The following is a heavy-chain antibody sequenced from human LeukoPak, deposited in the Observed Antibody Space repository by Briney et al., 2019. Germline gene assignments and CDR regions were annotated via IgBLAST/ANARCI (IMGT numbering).Heavy chain of an antibody. J-gene: IGHJ6*02. CDR1: GGTFSSYA. Sequence: SVKVSCKASGGTFSSYAISWVRQAPGQGLEWMGRIIPILGIANYAQKFQGRVTITADKSTSTAYMELSSLRSEDTAVYHCASPVVVPAAMFDYYYYGMDVWGQGTTVTVSS. CDR3: ASPVVVPAAMFDYYYYGMDV. CDR2: IIPILGIA. D-gene: IGHD2-2*01. V-gene: IGHV1-69*04.